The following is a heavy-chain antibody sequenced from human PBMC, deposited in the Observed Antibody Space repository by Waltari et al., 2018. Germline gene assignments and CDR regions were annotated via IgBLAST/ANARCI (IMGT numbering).Heavy chain of an antibody. CDR3: ARTYGGNSPGAFDV. Sequence: EVVLVESGGGVIQPGGSLSLSCTAFDFCLSINYMSWVRQAPGKGLVWVSILHSDSTTYYADSVKGRFTISRDMSKNTLYLQMNSLRADDTAVYYCARTYGGNSPGAFDVWRQGTMVTISS. CDR2: LHSDSTT. V-gene: IGHV3-53*01. J-gene: IGHJ3*01. D-gene: IGHD4-17*01. CDR1: DFCLSINY.